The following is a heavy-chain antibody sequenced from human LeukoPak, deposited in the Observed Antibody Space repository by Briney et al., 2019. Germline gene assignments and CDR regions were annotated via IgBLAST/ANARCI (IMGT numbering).Heavy chain of an antibody. CDR2: ISSSGSTI. D-gene: IGHD1-26*01. V-gene: IGHV3-11*01. CDR1: GFTFSDYY. Sequence: GGSLRLSCAASGFTFSDYYMSWIRQAPGKGLEWVSYISSSGSTIYYADSVKGRFTISRDNSKNTLYLQMNSLRAEDTAVYYCAKGEGSGSYFIGLDYWGQGTLVTVSS. J-gene: IGHJ4*02. CDR3: AKGEGSGSYFIGLDY.